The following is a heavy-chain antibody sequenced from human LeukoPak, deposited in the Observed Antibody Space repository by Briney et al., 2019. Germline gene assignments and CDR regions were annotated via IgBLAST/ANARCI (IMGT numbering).Heavy chain of an antibody. J-gene: IGHJ4*02. V-gene: IGHV3-66*01. CDR3: ERGPSGYHNT. Sequence: GGSLRLSCAASEFFVGSNYMTWVRQAPGKVLEWVSLIYSGGSTYYADSVKGRFTISRDNSKNTLYLRMNSLRAADTAVYYCERGPSGYHNTGGEGTLVTVSS. CDR1: EFFVGSNY. D-gene: IGHD5-12*01. CDR2: IYSGGST.